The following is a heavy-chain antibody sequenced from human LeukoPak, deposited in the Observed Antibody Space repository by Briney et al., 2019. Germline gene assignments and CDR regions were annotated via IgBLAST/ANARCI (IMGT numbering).Heavy chain of an antibody. CDR2: IYPGDSDT. D-gene: IGHD6-13*01. V-gene: IGHV5-51*01. J-gene: IGHJ4*02. Sequence: KRGESLQISCKGSGYIFTSYWIGWVRQLPGKGLEWMGIIYPGDSDTRYSPSFQGQVAISADKSISTAYLQWSSLKASDTAMYYCARRGIAAEVDYWGQGTLVTVSS. CDR3: ARRGIAAEVDY. CDR1: GYIFTSYW.